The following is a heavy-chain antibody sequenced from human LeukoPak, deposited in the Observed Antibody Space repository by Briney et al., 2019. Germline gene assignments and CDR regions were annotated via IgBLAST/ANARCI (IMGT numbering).Heavy chain of an antibody. Sequence: GGSLRLSCAASGFTFGNYAMHWVRQPPGKGLEWVAVTSFDESTKYYADSVKGRFTISRDNSKNTLYLQMNSLNPEDTAVYYCARDVGWLRSFDYWGQGTLVTVSS. CDR3: ARDVGWLRSFDY. CDR2: TSFDESTK. CDR1: GFTFGNYA. V-gene: IGHV3-30-3*01. D-gene: IGHD5-12*01. J-gene: IGHJ4*02.